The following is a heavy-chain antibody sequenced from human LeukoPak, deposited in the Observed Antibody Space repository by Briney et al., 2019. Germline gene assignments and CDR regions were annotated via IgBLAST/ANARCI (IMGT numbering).Heavy chain of an antibody. V-gene: IGHV4-61*08. Sequence: SETLSLTCTVSGGSISSGGYYWSWIRQPPGKGLEWIGEINHRGSTNYSPSLKSRVTVSLDTSKNQFSLKLSSVTAADTAVYYCARAPGAALDWGQGTLVTVSS. CDR3: ARAPGAALD. CDR2: INHRGST. J-gene: IGHJ4*02. CDR1: GGSISSGGYY. D-gene: IGHD2-15*01.